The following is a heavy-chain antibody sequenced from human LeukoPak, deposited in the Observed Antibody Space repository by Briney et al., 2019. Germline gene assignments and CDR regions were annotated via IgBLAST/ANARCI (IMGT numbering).Heavy chain of an antibody. V-gene: IGHV4-34*01. CDR1: GDSLSRYS. J-gene: IGHJ6*03. CDR3: ASVRHDPLEYYYYIDV. D-gene: IGHD2/OR15-2a*01. Sequence: PSETLSLTCAVSGDSLSRYSWTWIRQPPGKGLEWVGVINPSGSPDYNPSLKSRATISVDTSKNQFSLRVASVTAADTAVYYGASVRHDPLEYYYYIDVWGKGTTVTVSS. CDR2: INPSGSP.